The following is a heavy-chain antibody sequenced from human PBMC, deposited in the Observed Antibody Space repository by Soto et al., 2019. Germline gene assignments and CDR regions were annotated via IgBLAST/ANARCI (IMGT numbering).Heavy chain of an antibody. CDR1: GLAFSRYA. D-gene: IGHD3-22*01. Sequence: GGSLRLSCAASGLAFSRYAMHWVRQAPGNGLEWVAVISYDGSKKYYADSVKGRFTISRDNSKNTLYLQMNSLRPEDTAVYYCARDLRGYYDSSGYLDVSFDIWGQGTMVTVSS. CDR2: ISYDGSKK. J-gene: IGHJ3*02. V-gene: IGHV3-30-3*01. CDR3: ARDLRGYYDSSGYLDVSFDI.